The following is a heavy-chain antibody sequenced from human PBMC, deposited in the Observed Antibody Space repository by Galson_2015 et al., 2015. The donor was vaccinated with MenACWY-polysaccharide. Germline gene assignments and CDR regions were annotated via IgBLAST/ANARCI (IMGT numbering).Heavy chain of an antibody. Sequence: TLSLTCTVSGDSITSGGYFWSWIRQHPGKGLEWIASISYDGGTYYNPSLKSRVTISADTPNNQFSRELSSVTAADTAVYYCARGGRAVSNTNWFDPSRHGTLVTVSS. D-gene: IGHD1-26*01. CDR2: ISYDGGT. CDR1: GDSITSGGYF. J-gene: IGHJ5*02. V-gene: IGHV4-31*03. CDR3: ARGGRAVSNTNWFDP.